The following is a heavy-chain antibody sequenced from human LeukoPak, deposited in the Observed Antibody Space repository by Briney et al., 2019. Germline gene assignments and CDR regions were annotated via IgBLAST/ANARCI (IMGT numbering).Heavy chain of an antibody. Sequence: ASVNVSCKASGYTFTTYGISWVRQAPGQGLEWMGWISAYTGNTNYAQNLQGRVTITTGTSTTTAYMELRSLTCDDTAVYYCARRIVGATGSDYWGQGTLVTVSS. J-gene: IGHJ4*02. D-gene: IGHD1-26*01. CDR1: GYTFTTYG. V-gene: IGHV1-18*01. CDR3: ARRIVGATGSDY. CDR2: ISAYTGNT.